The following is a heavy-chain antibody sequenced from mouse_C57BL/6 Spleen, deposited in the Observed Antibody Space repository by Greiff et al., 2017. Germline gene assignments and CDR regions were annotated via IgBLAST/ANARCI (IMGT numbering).Heavy chain of an antibody. J-gene: IGHJ1*03. CDR1: GYTFTSYW. CDR2: IDPSDSYT. V-gene: IGHV1-50*01. D-gene: IGHD1-1*01. CDR3: ARADYYGSLYWYFDV. Sequence: QVQLQQPGAELVKPGASVKLSCKASGYTFTSYWMQWVKPRPGQGLEWIGEIDPSDSYTNYNQKFKGKATLTVDTSSSTAYMQLSSLTSEDSAVYYCARADYYGSLYWYFDVWGTGTTVTVSS.